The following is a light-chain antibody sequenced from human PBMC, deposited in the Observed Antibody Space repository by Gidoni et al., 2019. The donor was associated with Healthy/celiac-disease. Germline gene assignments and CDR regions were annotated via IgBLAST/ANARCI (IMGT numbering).Light chain of an antibody. CDR1: QSVLYSSNNKNY. V-gene: IGKV4-1*01. CDR3: QQYYSTPQT. J-gene: IGKJ1*01. Sequence: DIVMTQSPDSLAVSLGERATINCKSSQSVLYSSNNKNYLAWYQQKPGQPPKLLIYWAPTRESGVPDRFSGSGSGTDFTLTISSLQAEDVAVYYCQQYYSTPQTFXQXTKVXIK. CDR2: WAP.